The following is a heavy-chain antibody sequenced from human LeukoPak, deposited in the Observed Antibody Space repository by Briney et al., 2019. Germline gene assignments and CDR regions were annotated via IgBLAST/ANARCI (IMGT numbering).Heavy chain of an antibody. CDR3: ARKSASGNYPLDY. CDR2: MSADSATT. V-gene: IGHV3-23*01. CDR1: GFNFGSYS. D-gene: IGHD3-10*01. J-gene: IGHJ4*02. Sequence: GGSLRLSCAASGFNFGSYSMTWVRQAPGKGLEWVSVMSADSATTFYADSVKGRFTISRDNAKNTVFLQMSSLRAEDSALYYCARKSASGNYPLDYWGQGTLVTVSS.